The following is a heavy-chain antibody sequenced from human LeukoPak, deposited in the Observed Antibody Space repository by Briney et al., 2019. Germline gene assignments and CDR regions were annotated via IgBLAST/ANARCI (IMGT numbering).Heavy chain of an antibody. Sequence: SVKVSCKASGGTFSSYAISWVRQAPGQGLEWMGGIIPIFGTANYAQKFQGRVTITADKSTSTAYMELSSLRSEDTAVYYCARVIAVAGTGQNPFTGGFDPWGQGTLVTVSS. CDR2: IIPIFGTA. D-gene: IGHD6-19*01. CDR1: GGTFSSYA. V-gene: IGHV1-69*06. CDR3: ARVIAVAGTGQNPFTGGFDP. J-gene: IGHJ5*02.